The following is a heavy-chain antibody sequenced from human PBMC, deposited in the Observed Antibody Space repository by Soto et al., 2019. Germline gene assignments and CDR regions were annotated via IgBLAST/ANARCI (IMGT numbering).Heavy chain of an antibody. CDR2: IGESGTPT. Sequence: GGSLRLSCAASGFTFSSYAMKWVRQAPGKGLEWVSLIGESGTPTYYADSVKGRFTISRDNSGNTLFLEMYSLRAEDTAVYYCARYIPGVRYYGMDVWGQGTTVTAP. D-gene: IGHD2-2*01. CDR1: GFTFSSYA. V-gene: IGHV3-23*01. CDR3: ARYIPGVRYYGMDV. J-gene: IGHJ6*02.